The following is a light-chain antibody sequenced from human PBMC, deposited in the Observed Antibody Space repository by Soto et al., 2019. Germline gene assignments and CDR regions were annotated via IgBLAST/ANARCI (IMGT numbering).Light chain of an antibody. V-gene: IGLV2-11*01. Sequence: QSALTRPRSVSGSPGQSVTISCTGTSSDVGGYNYVSWYQQHPGKAPKVIIYDVSKRPSGVPDRFSGSKSGSTASLTISGLQAEDESDFYCSSFAGSSTLIFGGGTKLTVL. J-gene: IGLJ2*01. CDR3: SSFAGSSTLI. CDR2: DVS. CDR1: SSDVGGYNY.